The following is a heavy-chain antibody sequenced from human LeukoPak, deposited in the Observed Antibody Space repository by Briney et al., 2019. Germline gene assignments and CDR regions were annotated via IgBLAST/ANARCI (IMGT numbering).Heavy chain of an antibody. D-gene: IGHD3-10*01. J-gene: IGHJ4*02. V-gene: IGHV4-34*01. CDR1: GGSFSGYY. CDR3: ARGEPSDTYYYGSGSPPGY. CDR2: INHSGST. Sequence: SETLSLTCAVYGGSFSGYYWSWVRQPPGKGLEWIGEINHSGSTNYNPSLKSRVTISVDTSKNQFSLKLSSVTAADTAVYYCARGEPSDTYYYGSGSPPGYWGQGTLVTVSS.